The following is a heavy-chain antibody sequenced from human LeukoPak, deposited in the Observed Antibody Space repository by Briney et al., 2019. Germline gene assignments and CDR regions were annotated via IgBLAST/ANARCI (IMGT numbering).Heavy chain of an antibody. D-gene: IGHD6-13*01. CDR2: FDPEDGET. V-gene: IGHV1-24*01. Sequence: ASVKVSCKVSGYTLTELSMHWVRQAPGKGLEWMGGFDPEDGETIYAQKFQGRVTMTRDTSTSTVYMELSSLRSEDTAVYYCARHSLGMAGTSSSWFDYWGQGTQVTVSS. J-gene: IGHJ4*02. CDR3: ARHSLGMAGTSSSWFDY. CDR1: GYTLTELS.